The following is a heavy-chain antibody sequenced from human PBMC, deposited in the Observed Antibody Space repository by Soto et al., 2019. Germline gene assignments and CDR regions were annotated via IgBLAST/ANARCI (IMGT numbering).Heavy chain of an antibody. V-gene: IGHV3-48*03. J-gene: IGHJ6*02. D-gene: IGHD2-15*01. Sequence: GGSLRLSCAVSGFTFSSYEMNWVRQAPGKGLEWVSYISSSGSTIYYADSVKGRFTISRDNAKNSLYLQMNSLRAEDTAVYYCARNTRIYGMDVWGQGTTVTVSS. CDR2: ISSSGSTI. CDR3: ARNTRIYGMDV. CDR1: GFTFSSYE.